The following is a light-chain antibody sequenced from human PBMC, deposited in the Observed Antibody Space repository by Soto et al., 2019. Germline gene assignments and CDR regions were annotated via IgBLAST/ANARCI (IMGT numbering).Light chain of an antibody. CDR2: KAS. V-gene: IGKV1-5*03. J-gene: IGKJ1*01. CDR1: QTISSW. CDR3: QHYNSYSEA. Sequence: DIQMTQSPSTLSGSVGDRVTITCRASQTISSWLAWYQQKPGKAPKLLIYKASTLKSGVPSRFSGSGSATEFTLTISSLQPDDFATYYCQHYNSYSEAFRQGTKVELK.